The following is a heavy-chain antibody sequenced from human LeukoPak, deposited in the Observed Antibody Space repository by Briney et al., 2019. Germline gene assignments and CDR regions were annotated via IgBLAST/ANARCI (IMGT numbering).Heavy chain of an antibody. V-gene: IGHV3-30*02. D-gene: IGHD3-10*01. J-gene: IGHJ6*03. CDR1: GFTFSSYG. CDR3: ATRAYGSGSYYSPGCYYYYMDV. CDR2: IQYDGSNK. Sequence: PGGSLRLSCVVSGFTFSSYGMHWVRQAPGKGLEWVAFIQYDGSNKYYVDSVKGRFTISRDNSRNTQYLQMNSLRAEDTAVYYCATRAYGSGSYYSPGCYYYYMDVWGKGTTVTVSS.